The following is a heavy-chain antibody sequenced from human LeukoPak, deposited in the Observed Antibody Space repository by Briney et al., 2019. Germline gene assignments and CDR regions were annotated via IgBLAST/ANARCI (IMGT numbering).Heavy chain of an antibody. J-gene: IGHJ4*02. CDR3: ARGKAYYYGSGSYYNVGIYFDY. CDR2: INPNSGGT. V-gene: IGHV1-2*02. Sequence: GASVKVSCKASGYTFTGYYMHWVRQAPGQGLEWMGWINPNSGGTNYAQKFQGRVTMTRDTSISTAYMELSRLRSDDTAVYYCARGKAYYYGSGSYYNVGIYFDYWGQGTLVTVSS. D-gene: IGHD3-10*01. CDR1: GYTFTGYY.